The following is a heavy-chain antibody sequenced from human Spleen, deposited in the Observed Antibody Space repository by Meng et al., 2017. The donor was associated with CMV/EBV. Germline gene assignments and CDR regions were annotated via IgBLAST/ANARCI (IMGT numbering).Heavy chain of an antibody. CDR2: ISSSSSTI. J-gene: IGHJ1*01. CDR3: ARGTYSSSWGYFQH. V-gene: IGHV3-48*04. CDR1: GFTFSSYS. Sequence: GESLKISCAASGFTFSSYSMNWVRQAPGKGLEWVSYISSSSSTIYYADSVKGRFTISRDNAKNSLYLQMNSLRAEDTAVYYCARGTYSSSWGYFQHWGQGTLVTVSS. D-gene: IGHD6-6*01.